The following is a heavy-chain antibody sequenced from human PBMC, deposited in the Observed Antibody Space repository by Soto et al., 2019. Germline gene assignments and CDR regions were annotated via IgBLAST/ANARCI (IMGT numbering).Heavy chain of an antibody. V-gene: IGHV3-33*01. CDR3: ARDWYYYGSGSLDYGMDV. J-gene: IGHJ6*02. CDR2: IWYDGSNK. Sequence: GGSLRLSCAASGFTFSSYGMHWVRQAPGKGLEWVAVIWYDGSNKYYADSVKGRFTISRDNSKNTLYLQMNSLRAEDTAVYYCARDWYYYGSGSLDYGMDVWGQGTTVTVS. CDR1: GFTFSSYG. D-gene: IGHD3-10*01.